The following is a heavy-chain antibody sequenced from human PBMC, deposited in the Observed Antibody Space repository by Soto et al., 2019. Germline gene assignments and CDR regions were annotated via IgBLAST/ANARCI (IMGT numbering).Heavy chain of an antibody. V-gene: IGHV2-70*01. CDR3: ARTRGSHHYGLDV. J-gene: IGHJ6*02. CDR2: IDWDDDQ. CDR1: GFSLSTSGVG. D-gene: IGHD3-16*01. Sequence: SGPTLVNPTQTLTLTCTFSGFSLSTSGVGVGWIRQPPGKALEWLALIDWDDDQYYSTSLKTRLIISKDTSKNQVVLRMTNMDPEDTATYFCARTRGSHHYGLDVWGPGTTVTVSS.